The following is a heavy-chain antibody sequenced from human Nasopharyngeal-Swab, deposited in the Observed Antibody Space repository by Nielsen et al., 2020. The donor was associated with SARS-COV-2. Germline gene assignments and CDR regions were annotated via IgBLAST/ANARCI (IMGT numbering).Heavy chain of an antibody. CDR2: ISSSSSYI. Sequence: VREAPGKGLEWVSSISSSSSYIYYADSVKGRFTISRDNAKNTLYLQMNSLRAEDTAVYYCAKTRGSWYFNYWGQGTLVTVSS. J-gene: IGHJ4*02. CDR3: AKTRGSWYFNY. D-gene: IGHD6-13*01. V-gene: IGHV3-21*01.